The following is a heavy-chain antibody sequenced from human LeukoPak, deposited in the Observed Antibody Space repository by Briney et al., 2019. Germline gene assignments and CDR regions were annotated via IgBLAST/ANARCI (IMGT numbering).Heavy chain of an antibody. D-gene: IGHD3-9*01. V-gene: IGHV3-7*01. CDR2: IKQDGSEK. J-gene: IGHJ4*02. CDR1: GFTFSSYW. CDR3: ARLRYFDWLWVY. Sequence: GGSPRLSCAASGFTFSSYWISWVRQAPGKGLEWVANIKQDGSEKYYVDSVKGRFTISRDNAKNSLYLQMNSLRAEDTAVYYCARLRYFDWLWVYWGQGTLVTVSS.